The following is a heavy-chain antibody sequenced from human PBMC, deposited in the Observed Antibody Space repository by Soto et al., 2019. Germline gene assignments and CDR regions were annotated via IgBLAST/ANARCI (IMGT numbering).Heavy chain of an antibody. CDR2: ISSSSSYT. Sequence: PGGSLRLSCAASGFTLSDYYMSWIRQAPGKGLEWVSYISSSSSYTNYADSVKGRFTISRDNAKNSLYLQMNSLRAEDTAVYYCARAYYYDSSADYWGQGTLVTVSS. V-gene: IGHV3-11*06. J-gene: IGHJ4*02. D-gene: IGHD3-22*01. CDR3: ARAYYYDSSADY. CDR1: GFTLSDYY.